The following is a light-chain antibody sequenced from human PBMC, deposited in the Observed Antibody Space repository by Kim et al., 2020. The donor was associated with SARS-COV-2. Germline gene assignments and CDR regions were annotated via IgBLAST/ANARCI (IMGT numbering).Light chain of an antibody. J-gene: IGLJ1*01. Sequence: QPIAISGTATSSDVVAYNYVSWYQQHPGKAPKLMIYDVSNRPSGVSNRFSGSKSGNTASLTISGLQAEDEADYYCSSYTSSSTYVFGTGTKVTVL. CDR2: DVS. CDR1: SSDVVAYNY. CDR3: SSYTSSSTYV. V-gene: IGLV2-14*03.